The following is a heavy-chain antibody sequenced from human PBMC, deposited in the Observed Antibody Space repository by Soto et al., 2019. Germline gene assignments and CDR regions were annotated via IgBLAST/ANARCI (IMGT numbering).Heavy chain of an antibody. CDR3: AHRRGYCSGGSCYSIWFDP. J-gene: IGHJ5*02. CDR1: GFSLSTSGVG. CDR2: IYWDDDK. D-gene: IGHD2-15*01. V-gene: IGHV2-5*02. Sequence: QITLKESGPTLVKPTQTLTLTCTFSGFSLSTSGVGVGWIRQPPGKALEWLALIYWDDDKRYSPSLKSRSTTTKDPSKNPVILTMTNMDPVDTATNYCAHRRGYCSGGSCYSIWFDPWGQGTLVTVSS.